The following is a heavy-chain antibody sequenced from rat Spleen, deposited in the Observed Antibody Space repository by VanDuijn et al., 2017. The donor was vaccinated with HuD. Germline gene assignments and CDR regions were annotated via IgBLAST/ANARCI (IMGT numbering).Heavy chain of an antibody. CDR2: ISYSGST. V-gene: IGHV3-1*01. CDR1: GFSITTHY. CDR3: VRQRAHTMGPFDY. Sequence: EVQLQESGPGLVKPSQSLSLTCSVTGFSITTHYWDWIRKFPGNKMEWMGYISYSGSTSYNTSLKSRISITRDTSKNHFFLQVNSLTTEDTATYNCVRQRAHTMGPFDYWGQGVKVTVSS. J-gene: IGHJ2*01. D-gene: IGHD1-7*01.